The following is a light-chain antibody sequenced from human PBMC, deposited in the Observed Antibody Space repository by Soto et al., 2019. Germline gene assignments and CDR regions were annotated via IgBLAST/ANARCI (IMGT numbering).Light chain of an antibody. J-gene: IGLJ3*02. Sequence: QSVLTQPPSASGSPGQSVTISCTGTKSDIGVYDFVSWYQHHPGKAPRLIIYEVVQRPSGVPDRFSGSKSGNTASLTVSGLQAADEADYYCQCFDRTLSGSLFGGGTKLTVL. CDR3: QCFDRTLSGSL. V-gene: IGLV2-8*01. CDR2: EVV. CDR1: KSDIGVYDF.